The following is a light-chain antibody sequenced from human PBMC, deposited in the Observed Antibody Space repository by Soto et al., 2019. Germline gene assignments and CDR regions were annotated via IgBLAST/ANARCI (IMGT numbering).Light chain of an antibody. J-gene: IGLJ1*01. CDR3: GSYSSSSTLYV. CDR1: SSDVGGSNS. V-gene: IGLV2-14*03. CDR2: DVS. Sequence: QSALTQPASVSGSPGQSITISCTGTSSDVGGSNSVSWYQQHPGKAPKLMIYDVSNRPSGVSNRFSGSKSGNTASLTISGLQAEDEADYYCGSYSSSSTLYVFGTGTKLTVL.